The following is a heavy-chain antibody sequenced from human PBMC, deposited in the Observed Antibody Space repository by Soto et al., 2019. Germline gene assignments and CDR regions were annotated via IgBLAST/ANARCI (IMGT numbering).Heavy chain of an antibody. CDR1: GITVNTNY. CDR3: ASTTVWKDAFEI. D-gene: IGHD3-16*01. CDR2: IESGGSI. Sequence: EVQLVESGGGLIQPGGSLRLSCAASGITVNTNYMSWVRQFPGKGLEWVSLIESGGSIYYADSVKGRFTISRDKFKNTLSLQMNSLRVEDTAAYYCASTTVWKDAFEIWGQGTLVSVSS. J-gene: IGHJ3*02. V-gene: IGHV3-53*01.